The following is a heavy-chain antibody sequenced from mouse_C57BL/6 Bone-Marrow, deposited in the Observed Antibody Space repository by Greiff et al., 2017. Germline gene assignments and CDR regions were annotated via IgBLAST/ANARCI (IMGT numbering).Heavy chain of an antibody. D-gene: IGHD3-2*02. CDR1: GYTFTSYW. CDR2: IHPNGGST. CDR3: ARRAQATGDYFDY. V-gene: IGHV1-64*01. J-gene: IGHJ2*01. Sequence: QVQLQQPGAELVKPGASVKLSCKASGYTFTSYWMNWVKQRPGQGLEWIGMIHPNGGSTNYNAKFKSKATLTVDKSTSTAYMQLSSLTSEDSAVYYCARRAQATGDYFDYWGQGTTLTVSS.